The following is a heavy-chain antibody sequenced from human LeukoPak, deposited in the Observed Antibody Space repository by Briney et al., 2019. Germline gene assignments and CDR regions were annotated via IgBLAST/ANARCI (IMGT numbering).Heavy chain of an antibody. V-gene: IGHV6-1*01. CDR1: GDSVSSNNGA. D-gene: IGHD6-19*01. CDR2: TYYRSMWYN. Sequence: SQTLSVTCVISGDSVSSNNGAWNWIRQSPSRGLEWLGRTYYRSMWYNDYAVSMKGRITINPDTSKNQFSLQLNSVTPEDTAVYYCARDEGNTGWYTFDYWGQGTLVTVSS. J-gene: IGHJ4*02. CDR3: ARDEGNTGWYTFDY.